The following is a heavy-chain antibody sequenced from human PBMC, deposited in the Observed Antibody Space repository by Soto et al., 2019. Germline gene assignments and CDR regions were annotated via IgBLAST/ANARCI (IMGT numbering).Heavy chain of an antibody. J-gene: IGHJ3*02. CDR2: ISGSGGST. CDR1: GFTFSSYA. V-gene: IGHV3-23*01. Sequence: QPGGSLRLACAASGFTFSSYAMSWVRQAPGKGLEWVSAISGSGGSTYYADSVKGRFTISRDNSKNTLYLQMNSLRAEDTAVYYCAKGLKDGAYQLPRLDAFDIWGQGTMVTVSS. CDR3: AKGLKDGAYQLPRLDAFDI. D-gene: IGHD2-2*01.